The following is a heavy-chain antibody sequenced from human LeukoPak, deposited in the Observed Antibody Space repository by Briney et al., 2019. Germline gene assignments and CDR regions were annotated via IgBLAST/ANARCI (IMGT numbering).Heavy chain of an antibody. CDR2: ISHSGST. J-gene: IGHJ5*02. Sequence: MPSETLSLTCAVYGGSFSGYYWSWIRQAPGKGLEWIGEISHSGSTNYNPSLKSRVTISVDTSKNHFSLKLSPMTAADTAVYYCARAVTGATSYWFDPWGQGTLVTVSS. CDR3: ARAVTGATSYWFDP. CDR1: GGSFSGYY. V-gene: IGHV4-34*01. D-gene: IGHD1-26*01.